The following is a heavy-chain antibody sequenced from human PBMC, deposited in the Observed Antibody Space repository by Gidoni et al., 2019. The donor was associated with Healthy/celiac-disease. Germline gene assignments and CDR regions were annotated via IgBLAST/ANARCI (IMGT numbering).Heavy chain of an antibody. Sequence: QVQLVQSGAEVQKPGSSVKVSCKASGGTFSSYAISWVRQAPGQGLEWMGGIIPIFGTANYAQKFQGRVTITADESTSTAYMELSSLRSEDTAVYYCARARGIAAAGTVGAFDIWGQGTMVTVSS. CDR2: IIPIFGTA. CDR3: ARARGIAAAGTVGAFDI. J-gene: IGHJ3*02. D-gene: IGHD6-13*01. CDR1: GGTFSSYA. V-gene: IGHV1-69*01.